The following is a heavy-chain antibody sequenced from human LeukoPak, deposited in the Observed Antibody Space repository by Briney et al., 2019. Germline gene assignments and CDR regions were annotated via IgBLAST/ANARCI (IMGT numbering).Heavy chain of an antibody. J-gene: IGHJ3*02. CDR2: MYYIGST. CDR3: ARVEPIVPDAFDI. Sequence: SETLSLTCTVSGGFITSNYWSWVRQPPGKGLEWIGYMYYIGSTNYNPSLKSRVTISVDTSKNQFSLKLSSVTAADTAVYYCARVEPIVPDAFDIWGQGTMVTVSS. V-gene: IGHV4-59*12. D-gene: IGHD1-26*01. CDR1: GGFITSNY.